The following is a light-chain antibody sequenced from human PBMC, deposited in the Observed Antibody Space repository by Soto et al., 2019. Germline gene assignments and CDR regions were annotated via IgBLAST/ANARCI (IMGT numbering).Light chain of an antibody. CDR1: QSISSW. CDR3: QHYNNYFVT. CDR2: KAS. J-gene: IGKJ2*01. V-gene: IGKV1-5*03. Sequence: IQMTQSPSTLSASVGDRVTISCRASQSISSWLAWYQQKPGKAPNLLIYKASTLESGVPSRFSGSGSGTEFTLTITSLQPDDFATYYCQHYNNYFVTFGQGTKLEI.